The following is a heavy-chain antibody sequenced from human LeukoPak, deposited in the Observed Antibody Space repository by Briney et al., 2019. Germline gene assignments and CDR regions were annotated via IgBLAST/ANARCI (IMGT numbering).Heavy chain of an antibody. D-gene: IGHD1-7*01. V-gene: IGHV3-53*01. Sequence: PGGSLRLSCAVSGFTVSGNYMSWVRQAPGKGLEWVSLIYSGGTTYYADSVKGRFTISRDNSKNTLYLQMNSLRAEDTAVYYCARTHGTYDAFDIWGQGTMVTVSS. CDR1: GFTVSGNY. J-gene: IGHJ3*02. CDR2: IYSGGTT. CDR3: ARTHGTYDAFDI.